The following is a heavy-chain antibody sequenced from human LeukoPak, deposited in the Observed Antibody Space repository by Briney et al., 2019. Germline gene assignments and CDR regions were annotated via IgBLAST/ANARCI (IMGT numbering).Heavy chain of an antibody. Sequence: GASVKVSCKAPGGTSSSYTISWVRQAPGQGLEWMGRIIPILGISNYAQMFQGRVTITADKSTSTAYMELSSLRSEDTAVYYCARDLEMAAYFDYWGQGTLVTVSS. CDR1: GGTSSSYT. CDR3: ARDLEMAAYFDY. V-gene: IGHV1-69*04. CDR2: IIPILGIS. D-gene: IGHD5-24*01. J-gene: IGHJ4*02.